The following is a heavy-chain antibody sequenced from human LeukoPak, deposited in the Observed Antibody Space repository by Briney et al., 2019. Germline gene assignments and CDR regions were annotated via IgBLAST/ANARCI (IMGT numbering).Heavy chain of an antibody. Sequence: PGGSLRLSCAASGFTFSDHYMDWVRQAPGKGLEWVGRIRNKPNSYTTEYAASVKGRFTISRDDSKNSPYLQMNSLKTEDTAVYYCARTRYCSGGSCYSGSMDVWGQGTTVTVSS. V-gene: IGHV3-72*01. J-gene: IGHJ6*02. D-gene: IGHD2-15*01. CDR2: IRNKPNSYTT. CDR1: GFTFSDHY. CDR3: ARTRYCSGGSCYSGSMDV.